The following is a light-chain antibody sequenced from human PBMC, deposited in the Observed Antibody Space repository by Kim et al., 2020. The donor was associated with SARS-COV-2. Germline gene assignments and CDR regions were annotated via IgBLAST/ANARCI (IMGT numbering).Light chain of an antibody. CDR2: DVT. CDR1: SSDIGGYNF. CDR3: ASYTTTSTLEGV. J-gene: IGLJ2*01. Sequence: SITITCTGDSSDIGGYNFVSWYQQHPGKAPKLIIYDVTHRPSGVSDRFSGSKSGNTASLSISGLQADDEADYYCASYTTTSTLEGVFGGGTQLTVL. V-gene: IGLV2-14*03.